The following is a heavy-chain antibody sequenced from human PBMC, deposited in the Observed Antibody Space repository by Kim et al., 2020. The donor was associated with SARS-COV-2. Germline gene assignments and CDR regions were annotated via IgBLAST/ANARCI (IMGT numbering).Heavy chain of an antibody. CDR3: ARVVGSSWGGYNWFDP. CDR1: GFTFSSYE. CDR2: ISSSGSTI. D-gene: IGHD6-13*01. Sequence: GGSLRLSCAASGFTFSSYEMNWVRQAPGKGLEWVSYISSSGSTIYYADSVKGRFTISRDNAKNSLYLQMNSLRGEDTAVYYCARVVGSSWGGYNWFDPWGQGTLVTVSS. J-gene: IGHJ5*02. V-gene: IGHV3-48*03.